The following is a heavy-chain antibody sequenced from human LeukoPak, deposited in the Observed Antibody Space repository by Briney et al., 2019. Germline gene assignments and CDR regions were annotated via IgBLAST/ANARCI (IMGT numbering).Heavy chain of an antibody. V-gene: IGHV3-7*05. CDR2: IKQDGSEK. Sequence: GGSLRLSCAASGFTFSSYWMSCVRQAPGKGLEWVANIKQDGSEKHYVDSVKGRFTISRDNVKDSLYLQMNSLRGEDTAVYYCARVARAKYDIWGQGTMVTVSS. D-gene: IGHD1-26*01. CDR3: ARVARAKYDI. J-gene: IGHJ3*02. CDR1: GFTFSSYW.